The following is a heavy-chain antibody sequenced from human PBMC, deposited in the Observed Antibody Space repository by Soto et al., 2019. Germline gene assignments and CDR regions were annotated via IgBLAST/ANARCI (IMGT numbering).Heavy chain of an antibody. CDR3: ARDGVGIYGDLDYYYGMDV. CDR1: GGSISSYY. J-gene: IGHJ6*02. V-gene: IGHV4-59*01. CDR2: IYYSGST. Sequence: SETLSLTCTVSGGSISSYYWSWIRQPPGKGLEWIGYIYYSGSTNYNPSLKSRVTIPVDTSKNQFSLKLSSVTAADTAVYYCARDGVGIYGDLDYYYGMDVWGQGTTVTVSS. D-gene: IGHD4-17*01.